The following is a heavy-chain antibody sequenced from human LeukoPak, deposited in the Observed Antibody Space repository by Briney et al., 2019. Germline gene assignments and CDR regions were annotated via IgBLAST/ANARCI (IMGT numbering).Heavy chain of an antibody. CDR1: GGSISRYY. J-gene: IGHJ4*02. CDR2: IYYSGST. V-gene: IGHV4-59*01. Sequence: SETLSLTCTVSGGSISRYYWSWLRQPPGKGLEWLGYIYYSGSTNYNPSLKSRVTISVDTSKNQFSLKLSSVTAADTAVYYCARAPSRGPNLRIFDYWGQGTLVTVSS. D-gene: IGHD1-14*01. CDR3: ARAPSRGPNLRIFDY.